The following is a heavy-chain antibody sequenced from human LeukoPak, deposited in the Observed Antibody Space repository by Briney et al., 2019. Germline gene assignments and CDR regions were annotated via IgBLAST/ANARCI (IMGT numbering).Heavy chain of an antibody. Sequence: SETLSLTCKVSGGSITSYYWGWIRQPPGKGLEWIGSIYYSGSTYYIPSLKSRVTISVDTSKNQFSLKLSSVTAADTAVYYCARLYYYGSGSSPSYFDYWGQGTLVTVSS. J-gene: IGHJ4*02. CDR1: GGSITSYY. D-gene: IGHD3-10*01. CDR3: ARLYYYGSGSSPSYFDY. CDR2: IYYSGST. V-gene: IGHV4-39*01.